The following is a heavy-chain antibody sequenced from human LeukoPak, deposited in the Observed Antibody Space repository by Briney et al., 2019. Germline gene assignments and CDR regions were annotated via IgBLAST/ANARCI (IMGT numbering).Heavy chain of an antibody. J-gene: IGHJ4*02. CDR1: GYTFTSNY. D-gene: IGHD1-26*01. Sequence: ASVKVSFKASGYTFTSNYMLWVRQAPGQGLEWMGIINPSGGSTSYAQKFQGRVTMTRDTSTGTVYMELSSLRSEDTAVYYCARVGGNYPINWGQGSLVTVSS. CDR3: ARVGGNYPIN. CDR2: INPSGGST. V-gene: IGHV1-46*01.